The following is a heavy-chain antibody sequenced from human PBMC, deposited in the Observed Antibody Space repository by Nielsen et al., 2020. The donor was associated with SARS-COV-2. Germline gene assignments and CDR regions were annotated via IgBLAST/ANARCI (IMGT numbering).Heavy chain of an antibody. CDR1: GFTFSSYA. V-gene: IGHV3-23*03. CDR3: AKFYSYGFDY. D-gene: IGHD5-18*01. J-gene: IGHJ4*02. CDR2: IYSGGSST. Sequence: GGSLRLSCAASGFTFSSYAMSWVRQAPGKGLEWVSVIYSGGSSTYYADSVKGRFTISRDNSKNTLYLQMNSLRAEDTAVYYCAKFYSYGFDYWGQGTLVTVS.